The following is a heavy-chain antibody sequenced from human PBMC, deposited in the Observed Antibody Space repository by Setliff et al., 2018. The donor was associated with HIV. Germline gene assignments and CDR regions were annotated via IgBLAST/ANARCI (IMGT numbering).Heavy chain of an antibody. J-gene: IGHJ3*02. CDR1: GGSISSGSYY. V-gene: IGHV4-61*02. CDR3: ARDDYGDYTVFDI. CDR2: IHTSGST. Sequence: PSETLSLTCTVSGGSISSGSYYWSWIRQPAGKGLEWIGRIHTSGSTNYNPSLKSRLTILVDTSKKQFSVKLSSVTAADTAVYFCARDDYGDYTVFDIWGQGTMVTVSS. D-gene: IGHD4-17*01.